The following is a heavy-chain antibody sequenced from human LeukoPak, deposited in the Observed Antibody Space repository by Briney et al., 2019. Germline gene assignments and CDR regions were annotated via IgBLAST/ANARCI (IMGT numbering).Heavy chain of an antibody. CDR1: GGTFSSYA. D-gene: IGHD6-13*01. CDR2: IIPIFGTA. V-gene: IGHV1-69*01. CDR3: ARGEWGIAAAAIGHFDY. J-gene: IGHJ4*02. Sequence: SVKVPCKASGGTFSSYAISWVRQAPGQGLEWMGGIIPIFGTANYAQKFQGRVTITADESTSTAYMELSSLRSEDTAVYYCARGEWGIAAAAIGHFDYWGQGTLVTVSS.